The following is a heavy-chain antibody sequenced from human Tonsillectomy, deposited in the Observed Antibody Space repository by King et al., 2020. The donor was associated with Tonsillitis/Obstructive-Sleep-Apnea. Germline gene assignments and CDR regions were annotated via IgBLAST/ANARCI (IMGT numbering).Heavy chain of an antibody. CDR2: IYYSGST. V-gene: IGHV4-39*01. J-gene: IGHJ2*01. CDR3: ATNPATRSYTSGWYYWYFDL. CDR1: GGSISSSNYF. Sequence: QLQESGPGLVKPSETLSLTCSVSGGSISSSNYFWGWIRQPPEKGLEWIGSIYYSGSTHYNPSLKSRVTISVDTSKNQFSLRRSSVTAADTAVYYCATNPATRSYTSGWYYWYFDLWGRGTLVTVSS. D-gene: IGHD6-19*01.